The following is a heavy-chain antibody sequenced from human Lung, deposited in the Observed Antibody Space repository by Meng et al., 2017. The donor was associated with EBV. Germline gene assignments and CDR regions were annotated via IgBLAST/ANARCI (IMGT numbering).Heavy chain of an antibody. V-gene: IGHV4-31*03. D-gene: IGHD6-6*01. J-gene: IGHJ5*02. Sequence: QGQLQEAGPGLVKPSQPLSLTCTVSGGSIRFGDYYWSWIRQPPGKGLEWIGYIYHSGSTYYNPSLKSRVTISVDRSKNQFSLKLSSVTAADTAVYYCARVVAGRYNWFDPWGQGTLVTVSS. CDR1: GGSIRFGDYY. CDR2: IYHSGST. CDR3: ARVVAGRYNWFDP.